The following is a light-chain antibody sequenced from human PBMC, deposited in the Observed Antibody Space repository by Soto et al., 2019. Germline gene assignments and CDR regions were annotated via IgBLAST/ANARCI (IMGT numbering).Light chain of an antibody. J-gene: IGLJ3*02. CDR1: RSNVGHNA. CDR2: NNN. V-gene: IGLV1-44*01. Sequence: QSVLTQPPSASGTPGQRVTISCSGTRSNVGHNALTWYQQFPGRAPKLLIYNNNQRPSGVPDRYSVSKYEPPASLAISGLKSEDEADYYCATWYDSLNTPGVFGGGTKLTVL. CDR3: ATWYDSLNTPGV.